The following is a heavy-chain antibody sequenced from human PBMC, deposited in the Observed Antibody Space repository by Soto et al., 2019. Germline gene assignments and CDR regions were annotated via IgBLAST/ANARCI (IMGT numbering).Heavy chain of an antibody. CDR2: ISYDGSNK. J-gene: IGHJ6*02. CDR1: GFTFSSYG. V-gene: IGHV3-30*18. D-gene: IGHD2-15*01. Sequence: QVQLVESGGGVVQPGRSLRLSCAASGFTFSSYGMHWVRQAPGKGLEWVAVISYDGSNKYYADSVKGRFTISRDNSKNTLYLQMNSLRAEDTAVYYCAKGHEGYCSGGSCYSSGMGVWGQGTTVTVSS. CDR3: AKGHEGYCSGGSCYSSGMGV.